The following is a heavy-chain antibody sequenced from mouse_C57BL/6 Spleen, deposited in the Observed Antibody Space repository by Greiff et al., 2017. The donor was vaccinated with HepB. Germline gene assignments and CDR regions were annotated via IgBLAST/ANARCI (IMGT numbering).Heavy chain of an antibody. CDR1: GYTFTSYW. J-gene: IGHJ2*01. D-gene: IGHD1-1*01. CDR3: AREGITTVVDY. CDR2: IDPSDSYT. V-gene: IGHV1-69*01. Sequence: QVQLQQPGAELVMPGASVKLSCKASGYTFTSYWMHWVKQSPGQGLEWIGEIDPSDSYTNYNQKFKGKSTLTVDKYSGTAYMQLSSLTSEDSAVYYCAREGITTVVDYWGQGTTLTVSA.